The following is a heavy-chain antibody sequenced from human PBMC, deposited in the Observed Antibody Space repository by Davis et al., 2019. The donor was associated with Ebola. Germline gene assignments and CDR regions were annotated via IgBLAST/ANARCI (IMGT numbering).Heavy chain of an antibody. CDR3: ARSELRWSMVRGAKPLHYYYYGMDV. J-gene: IGHJ6*02. CDR1: GGSFSGYY. D-gene: IGHD3-10*01. CDR2: INHSGST. V-gene: IGHV4-34*01. Sequence: PSETLSLTCAVYGGSFSGYYWSWIRQPPGKGLEWIGEINHSGSTNYNPSLKSPVPISVDRSKNQFSLTLSSVTAADTAVYYCARSELRWSMVRGAKPLHYYYYGMDVWGQGTTVTVSS.